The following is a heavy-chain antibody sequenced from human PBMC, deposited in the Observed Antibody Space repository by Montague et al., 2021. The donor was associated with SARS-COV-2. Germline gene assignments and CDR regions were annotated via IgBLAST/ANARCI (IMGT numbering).Heavy chain of an antibody. CDR3: ARWDPQTLTLIGLRGKSASDY. J-gene: IGHJ4*02. CDR1: GGSFSGYY. V-gene: IGHV4-34*01. D-gene: IGHD4-23*01. CDR2: INHSGTT. Sequence: SETLSLTCAVYGGSFSGYYWTWTRQFPGKGLEWIAEINHSGTTNYNFNPSLRSRVTISVDTSKSQFSLKLSSVTAADTGVYYCARWDPQTLTLIGLRGKSASDYWGQGTLVTVSP.